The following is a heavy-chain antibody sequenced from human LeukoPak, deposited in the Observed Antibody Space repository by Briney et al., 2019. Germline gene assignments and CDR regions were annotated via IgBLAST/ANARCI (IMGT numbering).Heavy chain of an antibody. CDR2: IYTSGST. Sequence: SETLSLTCAVYGGSFSGYYWSWIRQPAGKGLEWIGRIYTSGSTNYNPSLKSRVTISVDTSKNQFSLKLSSVTAADTAVYYCAREAVWFRYYMDVWGKGTTVTVSS. CDR1: GGSFSGYY. J-gene: IGHJ6*03. D-gene: IGHD3-10*01. CDR3: AREAVWFRYYMDV. V-gene: IGHV4-4*07.